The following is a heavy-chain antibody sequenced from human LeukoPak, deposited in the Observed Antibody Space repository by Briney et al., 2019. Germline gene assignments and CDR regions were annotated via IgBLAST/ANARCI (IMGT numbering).Heavy chain of an antibody. D-gene: IGHD3-22*01. CDR1: SDSISSYY. CDR2: IYYSGST. Sequence: SETLSLTCTVSSDSISSYYWSWIRQPPGKGLEWIGYIYYSGSTYYNPSLRSRVTISVDTSKNQFSLKLSSVTAADTAVYYCARSSEGRYYYDSSGFSYYYYYMDVWGKGTTVTISS. V-gene: IGHV4-59*01. CDR3: ARSSEGRYYYDSSGFSYYYYYMDV. J-gene: IGHJ6*03.